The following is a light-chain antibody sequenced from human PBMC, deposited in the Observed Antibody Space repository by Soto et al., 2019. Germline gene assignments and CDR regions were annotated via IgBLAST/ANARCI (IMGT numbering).Light chain of an antibody. CDR2: DNN. CDR3: QSYDSSLSGSTV. CDR1: SSNIGSNT. J-gene: IGLJ1*01. Sequence: QSVLTQPPSASGTPGQRVTISCSGGSSNIGSNTVNWYQQLPGTAPKLLIYDNNNRPSGVPDRFSASKSGTSASLAITGLQAEDEADYYCQSYDSSLSGSTVFGTGTKVTDL. V-gene: IGLV1-44*01.